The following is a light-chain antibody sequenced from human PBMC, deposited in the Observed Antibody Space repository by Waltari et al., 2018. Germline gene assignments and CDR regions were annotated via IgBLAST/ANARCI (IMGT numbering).Light chain of an antibody. J-gene: IGKJ1*01. CDR3: QKYERLPAT. V-gene: IGKV3-20*01. CDR2: DAS. Sequence: EIVLTPSPGTLSLSPGQRATLTCRASQSVSRALVWYQQKPGQAPRLLIYDASRRATGSPTMFSGSGAGTDLRLTSSRLGPEEVAVYYCQKYERLPATFGQGTKVEI. CDR1: QSVSRA.